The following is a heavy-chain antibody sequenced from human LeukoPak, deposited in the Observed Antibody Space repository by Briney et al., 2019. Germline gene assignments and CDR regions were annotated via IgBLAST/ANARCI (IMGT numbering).Heavy chain of an antibody. Sequence: SETLSLTCTVSGGSISSYYWSWIRQPAGKGLEWIGRIYTSGSTNYNPSLKSRVTMSVDTSKNQFSLRLNSVTAADTAVYYCARDQYYYGSGTPFDPWGQGTLVTVSS. J-gene: IGHJ5*02. V-gene: IGHV4-4*07. CDR2: IYTSGST. CDR1: GGSISSYY. D-gene: IGHD3-10*01. CDR3: ARDQYYYGSGTPFDP.